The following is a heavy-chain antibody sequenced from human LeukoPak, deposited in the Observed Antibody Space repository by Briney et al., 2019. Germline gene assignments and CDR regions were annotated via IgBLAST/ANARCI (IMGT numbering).Heavy chain of an antibody. Sequence: GGSLRLSRAASGFTFSSYSMNWVRQAPGKGLEWVSSISSSSSYIYYADSVKGRFTISRDNAKNSLYLQMNSLRAEDTAVYYCARCPRYDAGVDYWGQGTLVTVSS. V-gene: IGHV3-21*01. CDR3: ARCPRYDAGVDY. J-gene: IGHJ4*02. D-gene: IGHD3-22*01. CDR1: GFTFSSYS. CDR2: ISSSSSYI.